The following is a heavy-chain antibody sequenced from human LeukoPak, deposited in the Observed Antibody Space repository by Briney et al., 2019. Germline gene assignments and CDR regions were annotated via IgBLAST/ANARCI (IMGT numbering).Heavy chain of an antibody. V-gene: IGHV1-18*01. Sequence: ASVKVSCKASGYTFTSYGISWVRQAPGQGLEWMGRISAYNGNTNYAQKLQGRVTMTTDTSTSTAYMELRSLRSDDTAVYYCARANNGGIVVVPAAPFCYFDYWGQGTLVTVSS. CDR1: GYTFTSYG. D-gene: IGHD2-2*01. CDR3: ARANNGGIVVVPAAPFCYFDY. J-gene: IGHJ4*02. CDR2: ISAYNGNT.